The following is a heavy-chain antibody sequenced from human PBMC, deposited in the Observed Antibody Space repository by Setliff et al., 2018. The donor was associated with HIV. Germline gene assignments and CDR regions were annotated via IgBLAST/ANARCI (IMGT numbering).Heavy chain of an antibody. J-gene: IGHJ3*02. CDR3: AKSRVGFSVPYDAFDI. CDR2: IIPIFGTA. CDR1: GGTFSSYA. V-gene: IGHV1-69*13. Sequence: SVKVSCKASGGTFSSYAISWVRQAPGQGLEWMGGIIPIFGTANYAQKFQGRVTITADESTSTAYMELSSLRSEDTAVYYCAKSRVGFSVPYDAFDIWGQGTMVTVS. D-gene: IGHD1-26*01.